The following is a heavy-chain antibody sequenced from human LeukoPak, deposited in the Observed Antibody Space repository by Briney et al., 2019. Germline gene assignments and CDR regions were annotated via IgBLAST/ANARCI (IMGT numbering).Heavy chain of an antibody. Sequence: SETLSLTCTVSGGSISSSSYYWGWIRQPPGKGPEWIGSIYYSGDTYYNPSLKSRRVTISVDMSKNQFSLRLSSVTAADTAVYYCARHQWHYYYYMGVWGKGSTVTVSS. J-gene: IGHJ6*03. CDR1: GGSISSSSYY. CDR2: IYYSGDT. CDR3: ARHQWHYYYYMGV. D-gene: IGHD6-19*01. V-gene: IGHV4-39*01.